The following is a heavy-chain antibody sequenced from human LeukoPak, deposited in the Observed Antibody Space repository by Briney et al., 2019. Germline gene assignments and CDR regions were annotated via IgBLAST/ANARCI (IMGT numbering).Heavy chain of an antibody. CDR2: IYPGDSDT. D-gene: IGHD3-3*01. CDR3: ARSPDSIFGAFDY. V-gene: IGHV5-51*01. Sequence: GESLKISCKGSGYSFTSYWIGWVRQMPGKGPEWMGIIYPGDSDTRYSPSFQGQVTISADKSISTAYLQWSSLKASDTAMYYCARSPDSIFGAFDYWGQGTLVTVSS. CDR1: GYSFTSYW. J-gene: IGHJ4*02.